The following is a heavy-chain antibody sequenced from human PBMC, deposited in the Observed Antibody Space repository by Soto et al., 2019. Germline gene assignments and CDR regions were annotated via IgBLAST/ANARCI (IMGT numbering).Heavy chain of an antibody. CDR3: ARGRGNYYDSSGYYC. CDR1: GFTFSSYA. CDR2: ISYDGSNK. Sequence: PGGSLRLSCAASGFTFSSYAMHWVRQAPGKGLEWVAVISYDGSNKYYADSVKGRFTISRDNSKNTLYLQMNSLRAEDTAVYYCARGRGNYYDSSGYYCWGQGTLVTVSS. J-gene: IGHJ4*02. D-gene: IGHD3-22*01. V-gene: IGHV3-30-3*01.